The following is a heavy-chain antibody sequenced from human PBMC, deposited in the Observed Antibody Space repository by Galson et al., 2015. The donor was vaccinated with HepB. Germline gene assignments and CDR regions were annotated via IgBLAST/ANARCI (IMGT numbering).Heavy chain of an antibody. Sequence: SVKVSCKASGGTFSSYAISWVRQAPGQGLEWMGGIIPIFGTSNYAQKFQGRVTITADESTSTAYVEVSRLRSEDTAGYYCARAYSGRIKRQYCSNTGCYDYYYYMDVWGKGTTVTVSS. V-gene: IGHV1-69*13. J-gene: IGHJ6*03. D-gene: IGHD2-2*01. CDR1: GGTFSSYA. CDR3: ARAYSGRIKRQYCSNTGCYDYYYYMDV. CDR2: IIPIFGTS.